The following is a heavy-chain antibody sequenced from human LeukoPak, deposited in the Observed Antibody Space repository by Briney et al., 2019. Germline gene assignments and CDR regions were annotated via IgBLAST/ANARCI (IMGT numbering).Heavy chain of an antibody. CDR3: AKVGLEWQWLTHFDY. CDR1: GFTFSSYA. Sequence: GGSLRLSCAASGFTFSSYAMSWVREAPGKGLGWVSAISGSGGSTYYAASVKGRFTISRDNSKNTLYLQMNSLRAEDTAVYYCAKVGLEWQWLTHFDYWGQGTLVAVSS. J-gene: IGHJ4*02. D-gene: IGHD6-19*01. CDR2: ISGSGGST. V-gene: IGHV3-23*01.